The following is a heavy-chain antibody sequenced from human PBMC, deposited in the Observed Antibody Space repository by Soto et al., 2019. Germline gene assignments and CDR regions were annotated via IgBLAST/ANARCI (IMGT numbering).Heavy chain of an antibody. CDR3: ARARAIAAAGISGFDS. J-gene: IGHJ5*01. CDR2: INSDGSST. CDR1: GFTFSSYW. D-gene: IGHD6-13*01. Sequence: EVQLVESGGGLVQPGGSLRLSCAASGFTFSSYWMHWVRQAPGKGLVWVSRINSDGSSTSYADSVKGRFTISRDNAKNTLNLQMSSLRAVDTAVYYWARARAIAAAGISGFDSWGQGTLLTLSS. V-gene: IGHV3-74*01.